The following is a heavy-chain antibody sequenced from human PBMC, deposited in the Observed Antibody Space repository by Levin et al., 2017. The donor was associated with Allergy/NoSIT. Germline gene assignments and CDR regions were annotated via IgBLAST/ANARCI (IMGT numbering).Heavy chain of an antibody. CDR3: ARAPTGVGAFDI. CDR1: GFTFSDHY. V-gene: IGHV3-72*01. J-gene: IGHJ3*02. Sequence: GGSLRLSCAASGFTFSDHYMDWVRQAPGKGLEWVGRTRNKANSYTTEYAASVKGRFTISRDDSKNSLYLQMNSLKTGDTAVYYCARAPTGVGAFDIWGQGTMVTVSS. D-gene: IGHD1-1*01. CDR2: TRNKANSYTT.